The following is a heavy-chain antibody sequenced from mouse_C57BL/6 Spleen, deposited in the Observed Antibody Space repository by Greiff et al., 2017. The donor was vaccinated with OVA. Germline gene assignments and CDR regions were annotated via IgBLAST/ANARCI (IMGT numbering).Heavy chain of an antibody. V-gene: IGHV1-82*01. Sequence: QVQLKQSGPELVKPGASVKISCKASGYAFSSSWMNWVKQRPGKGLEWIGRIYPGDGDTNYNGKFKGKATLTADKSSSTAYMQLSSLTSEDSAVYFCAREISPTRYFDVWGTGTTVTVSS. J-gene: IGHJ1*03. CDR2: IYPGDGDT. CDR3: AREISPTRYFDV. CDR1: GYAFSSSW.